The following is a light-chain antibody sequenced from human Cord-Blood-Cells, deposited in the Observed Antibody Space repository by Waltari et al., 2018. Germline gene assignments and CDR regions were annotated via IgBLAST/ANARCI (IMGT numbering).Light chain of an antibody. V-gene: IGLV2-11*01. J-gene: IGLJ2*01. Sequence: QSALTQPRSVSGSPGQSVTISCTGTSSDFGGYNYVSWYQPHPGNAPKLMIYDVSKRPSGVPDRFSGSESGNTASLAISGLQAEDEADYYCCSYAGSYTFVVFGGGTKLTVL. CDR2: DVS. CDR1: SSDFGGYNY. CDR3: CSYAGSYTFVV.